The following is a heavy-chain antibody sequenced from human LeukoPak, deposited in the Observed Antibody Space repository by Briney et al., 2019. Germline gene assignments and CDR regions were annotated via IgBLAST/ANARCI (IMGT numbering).Heavy chain of an antibody. Sequence: SETLSLTCTVSGGPMSSYYWNWIRQPPGKGLEWIGYIYYSGSTNYNPSLKSRVTISVDTSKNQFSLKLSSVTAADTAVYYCARGSAFDIWGQGTMVTVSS. V-gene: IGHV4-59*08. J-gene: IGHJ3*02. CDR1: GGPMSSYY. CDR3: ARGSAFDI. CDR2: IYYSGST. D-gene: IGHD6-25*01.